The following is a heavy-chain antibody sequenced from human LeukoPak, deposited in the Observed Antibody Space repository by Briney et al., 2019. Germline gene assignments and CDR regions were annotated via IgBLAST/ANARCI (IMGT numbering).Heavy chain of an antibody. J-gene: IGHJ4*02. D-gene: IGHD4-17*01. CDR2: IRYDGSNK. V-gene: IGHV3-30*02. Sequence: GGSLRLSCAASGFTFSSYGMHWVRQAPGKGLEWVAFIRYDGSNKYYADSVKGRFTISRDNSKNTLYLQMNSLRTEDTGVYYCASAAATLTNLRLVDYWGQGTLVTVSS. CDR1: GFTFSSYG. CDR3: ASAAATLTNLRLVDY.